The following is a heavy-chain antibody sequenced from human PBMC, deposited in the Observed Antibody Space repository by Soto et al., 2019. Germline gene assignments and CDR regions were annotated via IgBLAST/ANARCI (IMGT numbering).Heavy chain of an antibody. CDR1: GFTFSSYS. V-gene: IGHV3-21*01. CDR3: ARDPPMTTVTYYYYYGMDV. Sequence: EVQLVESGGGLVKPGGSLRLSCAASGFTFSSYSMNWVRQAPGKGLEWVSSISSSSSYIYYADSVKGRFTISRDNAKNSLYLQMHSLRADDTAVYYCARDPPMTTVTYYYYYGMDVWGQGTTVTVSS. J-gene: IGHJ6*02. CDR2: ISSSSSYI. D-gene: IGHD4-17*01.